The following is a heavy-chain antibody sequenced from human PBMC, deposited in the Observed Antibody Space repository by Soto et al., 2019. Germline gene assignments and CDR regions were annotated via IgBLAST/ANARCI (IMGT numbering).Heavy chain of an antibody. V-gene: IGHV1-69*13. J-gene: IGHJ6*02. CDR1: GGTFSSYA. D-gene: IGHD4-17*01. Sequence: SVKVSCKASGGTFSSYAISWVRQAPGQGLEWMGGIIPIFGTANYAQKFQGRVTITADESTSTAYMELSSLRSEDTAVYYCARDDNGDYAFYYGMDVWGQGTTVTVSS. CDR2: IIPIFGTA. CDR3: ARDDNGDYAFYYGMDV.